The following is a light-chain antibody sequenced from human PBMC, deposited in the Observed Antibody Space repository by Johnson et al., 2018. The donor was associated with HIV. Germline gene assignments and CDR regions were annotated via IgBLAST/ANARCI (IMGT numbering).Light chain of an antibody. CDR3: GTWDSGLSAHYV. J-gene: IGLJ1*01. CDR2: ENN. Sequence: QSVLTQPPSVSAAAGQRVTISCSGSSSNIGNQYVSWYQQFPGAAPKLLIYENNKRPSGIADRFSDTKSGTSATLAITGLQTGDEADYYCGTWDSGLSAHYVFGTGTKVTVL. V-gene: IGLV1-51*02. CDR1: SSNIGNQY.